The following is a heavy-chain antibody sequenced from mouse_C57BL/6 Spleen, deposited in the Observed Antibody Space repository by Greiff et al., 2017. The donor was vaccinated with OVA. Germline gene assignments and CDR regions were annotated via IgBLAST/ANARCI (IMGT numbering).Heavy chain of an antibody. D-gene: IGHD2-1*01. V-gene: IGHV1-26*01. CDR3: VYGNYEAFAY. CDR1: GYTFTDYY. J-gene: IGHJ3*01. Sequence: VQLQQSGPELVKPGASVKISCKASGYTFTDYYMNWVKQSHGKSLEWIGDINPNNGGTSYNQKFKGKATLTVDKSSSTAYMELRSLTSEDSAVYYCVYGNYEAFAYWGQGTLVTVSA. CDR2: INPNNGGT.